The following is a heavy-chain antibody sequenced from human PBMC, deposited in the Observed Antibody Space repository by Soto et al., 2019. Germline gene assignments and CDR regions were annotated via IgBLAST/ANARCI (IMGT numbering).Heavy chain of an antibody. CDR1: GFTFSSYA. Sequence: QVQLVESGGGVVQPGRSLRLSCAASGFTFSSYAMHWVRQAPGKGLEWVAVISYDGSNKYYADSVKGRFTISRDNSKNTLYLQMNSLRAEDPAVYYCARGTHYYDSSGYYSDWYFDLWGRGTLVTVSS. CDR3: ARGTHYYDSSGYYSDWYFDL. V-gene: IGHV3-30-3*01. J-gene: IGHJ2*01. D-gene: IGHD3-22*01. CDR2: ISYDGSNK.